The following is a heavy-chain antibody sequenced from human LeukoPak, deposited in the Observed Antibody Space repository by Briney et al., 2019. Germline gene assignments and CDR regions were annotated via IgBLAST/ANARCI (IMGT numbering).Heavy chain of an antibody. CDR3: AKREAEESGPIDF. J-gene: IGHJ4*02. D-gene: IGHD3-3*01. Sequence: PGGSLRLSCAGSGFTFSKSAMTWVRQAPGTGLVWVSAISGRGDFTYYADSVKGRFTISRDNSKNVLYLQMSSLRAQDTAVYYCAKREAEESGPIDFWGQGTLVTVSS. V-gene: IGHV3-23*01. CDR1: GFTFSKSA. CDR2: ISGRGDFT.